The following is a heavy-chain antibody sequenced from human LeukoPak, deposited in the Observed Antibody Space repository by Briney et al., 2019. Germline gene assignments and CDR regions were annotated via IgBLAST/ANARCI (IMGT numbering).Heavy chain of an antibody. Sequence: GESLKISCKGSGYSFTSYWIGWVRQMPGKGLEWMGIILPGDSQTYYSPSFQGQVTMSADKSINTAYPQWSSLKALDTAVYYCARFNAPRFVDNWFDPWGQGTLVTVS. D-gene: IGHD2-8*01. V-gene: IGHV5-51*01. CDR2: ILPGDSQT. CDR3: ARFNAPRFVDNWFDP. J-gene: IGHJ5*02. CDR1: GYSFTSYW.